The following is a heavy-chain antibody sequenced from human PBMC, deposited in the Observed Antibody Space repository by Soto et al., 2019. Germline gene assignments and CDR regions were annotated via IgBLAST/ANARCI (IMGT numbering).Heavy chain of an antibody. V-gene: IGHV1-8*01. Sequence: QVQLVQSGAEVKEPGASVKVSCKASGYTFTSYDFNWVRQATGQGPEWMGWMSSSSGHTGYAQKFQGRVTMTRNTSISTAYTELSSLRSEDTAVYYCARGPPKWGFDYWGQGVLVTVSS. CDR2: MSSSSGHT. J-gene: IGHJ4*02. D-gene: IGHD7-27*01. CDR3: ARGPPKWGFDY. CDR1: GYTFTSYD.